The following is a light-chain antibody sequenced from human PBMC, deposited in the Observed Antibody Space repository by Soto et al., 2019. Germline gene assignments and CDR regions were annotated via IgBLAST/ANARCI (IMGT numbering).Light chain of an antibody. J-gene: IGKJ1*01. Sequence: IVLTQSPGTVCLSAGERAALSLRGSQIVSSSYLAWYQQKPGQAPRLLIYRTSNRATGIPDRFSGSGSGTEFTLTISSLQSEDFAVYYCQHYNNWPPGTFGQGTKVDIK. CDR2: RTS. CDR3: QHYNNWPPGT. CDR1: QIVSSSY. V-gene: IGKV3-20*01.